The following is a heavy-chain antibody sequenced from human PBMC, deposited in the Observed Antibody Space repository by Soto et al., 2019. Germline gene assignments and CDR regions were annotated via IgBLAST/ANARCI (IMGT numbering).Heavy chain of an antibody. CDR1: GGTFSSYA. CDR3: ARERIRAPVQSWEYNWFDP. D-gene: IGHD5-18*01. Sequence: QVQLVQSGAEVKKPGSSVKVSCKASGGTFSSYAISWVRQAPGQGLEWMGGIIPIFGTANYAQKFQGRVTMTADEYSSTAYMELSSLRSEDTAVYSCARERIRAPVQSWEYNWFDPWGQGTLVTVSS. V-gene: IGHV1-69*12. CDR2: IIPIFGTA. J-gene: IGHJ5*02.